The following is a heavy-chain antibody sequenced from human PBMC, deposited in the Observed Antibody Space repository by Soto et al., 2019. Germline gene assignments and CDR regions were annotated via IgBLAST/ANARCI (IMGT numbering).Heavy chain of an antibody. CDR2: ISWDGGST. V-gene: IGHV3-43*01. CDR3: AKDRMGCSSTSCYYYYYGMDV. Sequence: GGSLRLSCAASGFTFDDYTMHWVRQAPGKGLEWVSLISWDGGSTYYADSVKGRFTISRDNSKNSLYLQMNSLRTEDTALYYCAKDRMGCSSTSCYYYYYGMDVWGQGTTVTVSS. J-gene: IGHJ6*02. CDR1: GFTFDDYT. D-gene: IGHD2-2*01.